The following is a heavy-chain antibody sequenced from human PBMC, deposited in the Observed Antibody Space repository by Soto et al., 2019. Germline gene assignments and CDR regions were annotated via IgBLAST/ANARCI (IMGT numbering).Heavy chain of an antibody. V-gene: IGHV4-59*08. D-gene: IGHD3-3*01. J-gene: IGHJ6*03. Sequence: SETLSLTCTVSGGSISSHSWTWIRQPPWKGLEWIGHVSYSGSTNYNPSLNSRVTISVDTSKKQFSLKLTFVTAADTAMYYCARSYNDFWSGSYYYYMDVWGKGTTVTVS. CDR2: VSYSGST. CDR1: GGSISSHS. CDR3: ARSYNDFWSGSYYYYMDV.